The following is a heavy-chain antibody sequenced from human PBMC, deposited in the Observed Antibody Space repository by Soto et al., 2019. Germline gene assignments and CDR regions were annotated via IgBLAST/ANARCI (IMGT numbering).Heavy chain of an antibody. D-gene: IGHD2-2*01. J-gene: IGHJ5*02. CDR3: ARGYCTTTICDPWFDP. CDR1: GYSFTSYW. Sequence: PGESLKISCKGSGYSFTSYWIGWVRQMPGKGLEWMGIIYPGDSDTRYSPSFQGQVTISADKSISTVYLQWGSLKASDTAMYYCARGYCTTTICDPWFDPWGQGTLVTVSS. V-gene: IGHV5-51*01. CDR2: IYPGDSDT.